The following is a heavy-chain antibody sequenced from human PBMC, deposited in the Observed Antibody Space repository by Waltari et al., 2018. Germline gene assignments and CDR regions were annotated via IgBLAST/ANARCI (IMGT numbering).Heavy chain of an antibody. J-gene: IGHJ4*02. CDR2: IIPIFGTA. V-gene: IGHV1-69*13. CDR3: ARDRGITMVQGGKGFDY. D-gene: IGHD3-10*01. Sequence: QVQLVQSGAEVKKPGSSVKVSCKASGGTFSSYAIRWVRLAPGQGLEWMGGIIPIFGTANYAQKFQGRVTITADESTSTAYMELSSLRSEDTAVYYCARDRGITMVQGGKGFDYWGQGTLVTVSS. CDR1: GGTFSSYA.